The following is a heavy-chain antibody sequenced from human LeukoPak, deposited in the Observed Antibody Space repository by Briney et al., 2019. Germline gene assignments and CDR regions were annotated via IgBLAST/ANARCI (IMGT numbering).Heavy chain of an antibody. J-gene: IGHJ4*02. CDR2: ISGSGGSA. Sequence: GGSLRLSCAASGFTFSSYAMSWVRQAPGKGLEWVSAISGSGGSAYYADSVKGRFTISRDNSKNTLYLQMNSLRAEDTVVYYCAKDRALALTFFDYWDQGTLVTVSS. CDR3: AKDRALALTFFDY. CDR1: GFTFSSYA. V-gene: IGHV3-23*01.